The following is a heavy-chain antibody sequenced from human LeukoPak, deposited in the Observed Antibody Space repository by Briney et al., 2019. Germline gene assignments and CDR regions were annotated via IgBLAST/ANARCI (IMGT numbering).Heavy chain of an antibody. CDR3: ASPLYSGSYRSFAFDI. Sequence: GGSPRLSCAASGFTVSSNYMSWVRQAPGKGLEWVSVIYSGGSTYYADSVKGRFTISRDNSKNTLYLQMNSLRAEDTAVYYCASPLYSGSYRSFAFDIWGQGTMVTVSS. J-gene: IGHJ3*02. D-gene: IGHD1-26*01. CDR1: GFTVSSNY. V-gene: IGHV3-66*01. CDR2: IYSGGST.